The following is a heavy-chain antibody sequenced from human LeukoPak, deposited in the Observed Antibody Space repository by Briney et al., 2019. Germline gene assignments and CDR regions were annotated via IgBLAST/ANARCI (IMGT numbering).Heavy chain of an antibody. V-gene: IGHV3-21*01. Sequence: PGGSLRLSCAASGFTFSDYSMNWVRQAPGKGLEWVASISRTSRHEYYAGSVEGRFTISRDNADNSLYLQMNGLRADDMAVYFCVRDLMSMGATTAHLHHWGQGTLVTVSS. CDR2: ISRTSRHE. D-gene: IGHD1-26*01. J-gene: IGHJ1*01. CDR3: VRDLMSMGATTAHLHH. CDR1: GFTFSDYS.